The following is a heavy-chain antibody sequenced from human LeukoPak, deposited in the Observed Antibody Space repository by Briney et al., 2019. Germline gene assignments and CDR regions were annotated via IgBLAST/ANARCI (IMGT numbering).Heavy chain of an antibody. CDR1: GFMFSSYW. D-gene: IGHD3-16*01. V-gene: IGHV3-7*01. CDR2: IKQAGSEN. CDR3: ARIRGDYYLDY. Sequence: GGSLRLSCAASGFMFSSYWMTWVRQAPGKGLEWVANIKQAGSENSYVDSVKGRFTISRDNAKNPLYLQINSLRAEDTAVYYCARIRGDYYLDYWGQGTLVTVSS. J-gene: IGHJ4*02.